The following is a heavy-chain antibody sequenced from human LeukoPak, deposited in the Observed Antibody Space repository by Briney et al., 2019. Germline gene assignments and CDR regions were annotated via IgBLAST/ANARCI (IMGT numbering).Heavy chain of an antibody. CDR3: ARDLGSGWYLFDY. V-gene: IGHV1-2*04. CDR2: INPNSGGT. J-gene: IGHJ4*02. Sequence: ASVKVSCKASGYTFTGYYMHWVRQAPGQGLEWMGWINPNSGGTNYAQKFQGWVTMTRDTSISTAYMELSRLRSDDTAVYYCARDLGSGWYLFDYWGQGTLVTVSS. D-gene: IGHD6-19*01. CDR1: GYTFTGYY.